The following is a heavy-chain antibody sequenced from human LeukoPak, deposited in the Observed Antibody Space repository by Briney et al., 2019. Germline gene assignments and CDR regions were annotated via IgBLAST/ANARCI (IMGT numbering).Heavy chain of an antibody. CDR1: GFTFSNAW. CDR3: TTANWNAYYYYYGMDV. V-gene: IGHV3-15*01. CDR2: IKSKTDGGTT. J-gene: IGHJ6*02. Sequence: GGSLRLSCAASGFTFSNAWMSWVRQAPGKGLERVGRIKSKTDGGTTDYAAPVKGRFTISRDDSKNTLYLQMNSLKTEDTAVYYCTTANWNAYYYYYGMDVWGQGTTVTVSS. D-gene: IGHD1-1*01.